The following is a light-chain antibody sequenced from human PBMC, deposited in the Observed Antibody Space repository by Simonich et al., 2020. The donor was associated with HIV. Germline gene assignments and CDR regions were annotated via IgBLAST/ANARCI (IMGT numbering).Light chain of an antibody. CDR3: QQYYSNTLT. V-gene: IGKV1-NL1*01. Sequence: DIQMTQSPSSLSASVGDRVTITCRASQDISNSLAWYQQKPGKAPRALLSAASGLESGVPSRFSGSGSGTDYTLTISSLQPEEFATYYCQQYYSNTLTFGGGTKVGIK. J-gene: IGKJ4*01. CDR2: AAS. CDR1: QDISNS.